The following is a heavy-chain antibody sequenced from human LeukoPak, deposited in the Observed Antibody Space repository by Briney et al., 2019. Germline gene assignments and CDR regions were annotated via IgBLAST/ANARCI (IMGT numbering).Heavy chain of an antibody. V-gene: IGHV4-34*01. D-gene: IGHD3-10*01. CDR3: ARSAPRFLLKEVRTVPRPYSMDV. CDR2: ITFGGNT. J-gene: IGHJ6*03. CDR1: GGSFCSYY. Sequence: PSETLSLTCAVYGGSFCSYYWNWIRQSPVYGLEWIGEITFGGNTKYNPSLESRLIISVDTSKKQVSLKLSSVTAADTAVYYCARSAPRFLLKEVRTVPRPYSMDVWGKGTTVTVSS.